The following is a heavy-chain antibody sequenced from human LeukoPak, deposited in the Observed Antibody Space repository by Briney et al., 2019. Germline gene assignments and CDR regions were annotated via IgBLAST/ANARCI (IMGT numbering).Heavy chain of an antibody. Sequence: ASVKVSCKASGYTFTGYYMHWVRQAPGQGLEWMGWINPNSGGTNYAQKFQGWVTMTRDTSISTAYMELSRLRSDDTAVYYCARAGTVEMTPLDYWGQGTLITVSS. D-gene: IGHD5-24*01. CDR3: ARAGTVEMTPLDY. CDR2: INPNSGGT. V-gene: IGHV1-2*04. J-gene: IGHJ4*02. CDR1: GYTFTGYY.